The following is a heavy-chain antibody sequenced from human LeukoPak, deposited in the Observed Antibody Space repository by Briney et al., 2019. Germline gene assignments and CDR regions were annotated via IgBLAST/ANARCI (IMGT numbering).Heavy chain of an antibody. D-gene: IGHD4-11*01. V-gene: IGHV1-69*05. CDR1: GGTFSSYA. CDR2: IIPIFGTA. J-gene: IGHJ6*03. Sequence: SVKVSCKASGGTFSSYAISWVRQAPGQGLEWMGRIIPIFGTANYAQKFQGRVTITTDESTSTAYMELSSLRSEDTAVYYCARVDLGYSNYGWYYYYMDVWGKGTTVTVSS. CDR3: ARVDLGYSNYGWYYYYMDV.